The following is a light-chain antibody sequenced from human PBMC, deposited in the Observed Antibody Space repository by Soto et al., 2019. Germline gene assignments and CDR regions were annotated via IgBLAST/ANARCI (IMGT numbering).Light chain of an antibody. CDR1: QTINNY. CDR2: DAS. Sequence: DIQMTQSPSSLSASLGDSATITCRTSQTINNYLNWYQQKPGKAHKLLIYDASNLETGVPSRFSGSGSGTDFTFTISSLQPEDIATYYCQQYDNTPLTFGGGTKWIS. J-gene: IGKJ4*01. CDR3: QQYDNTPLT. V-gene: IGKV1-33*01.